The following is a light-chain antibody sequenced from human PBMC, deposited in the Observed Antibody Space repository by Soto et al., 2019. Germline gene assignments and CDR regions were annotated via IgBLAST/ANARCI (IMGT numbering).Light chain of an antibody. Sequence: QSALTQPASVSGSPGQSITISCTGTSSEVGGYNYVSWYQQHPGKAPRFLVYDVSNRPSGVSNRFSGSKSGATASLTISGLQAEDEADYYCTSYTSSSTYVFGTRTKVTVL. CDR1: SSEVGGYNY. V-gene: IGLV2-14*01. CDR2: DVS. CDR3: TSYTSSSTYV. J-gene: IGLJ1*01.